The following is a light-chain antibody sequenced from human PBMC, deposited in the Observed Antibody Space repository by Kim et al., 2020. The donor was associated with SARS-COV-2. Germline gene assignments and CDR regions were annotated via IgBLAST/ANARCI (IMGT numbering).Light chain of an antibody. V-gene: IGLV2-14*03. J-gene: IGLJ2*01. Sequence: GQSITISCTGTSSDVGGYNYVSWYQQLPGKVPKLMIYDLIERPSGVSNRFSGSKSGNTAYLTISGLQAEDEADYYCTSYTVIGAVIFGGGTKSPS. CDR3: TSYTVIGAVI. CDR2: DLI. CDR1: SSDVGGYNY.